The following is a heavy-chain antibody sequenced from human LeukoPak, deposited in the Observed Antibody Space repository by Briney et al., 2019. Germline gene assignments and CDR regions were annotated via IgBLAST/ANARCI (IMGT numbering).Heavy chain of an antibody. CDR3: AKRGPAGAGKSPDYFDY. D-gene: IGHD6-19*01. CDR1: GFTFSSFV. V-gene: IGHV3-23*01. Sequence: RGSLRLSCAASGFTFSSFVMSWVRQGPGKGLEWVSAISTSVGSTYYADSVKGRFTISRDNSKNTLYLQMNSLRAEDTAVYYCAKRGPAGAGKSPDYFDYWGQGTLVTVSS. CDR2: ISTSVGST. J-gene: IGHJ4*02.